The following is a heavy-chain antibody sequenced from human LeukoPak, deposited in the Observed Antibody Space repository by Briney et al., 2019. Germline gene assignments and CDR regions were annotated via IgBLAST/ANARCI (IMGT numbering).Heavy chain of an antibody. V-gene: IGHV3-74*01. J-gene: IGHJ4*02. CDR1: GFTFSHYW. D-gene: IGHD3-22*01. Sequence: GGSLRLSCEASGFTFSHYWMHWVRQAPGKGLVWVSRTNTDGSSTSYVDSVKGRFTISRDNANNTMYLQMNSLRAEDTAMYYCVPTDSSGLDWGQGTLVTVSS. CDR2: TNTDGSST. CDR3: VPTDSSGLD.